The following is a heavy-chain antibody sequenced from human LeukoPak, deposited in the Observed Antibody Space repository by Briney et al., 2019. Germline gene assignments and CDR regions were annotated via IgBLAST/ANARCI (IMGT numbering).Heavy chain of an antibody. D-gene: IGHD5-24*01. CDR3: ARDLNGDEDY. Sequence: GGSLRLSCAASGFTFSSYSMNWVRQAPGKGLVWVTRINTDGSSTNYADSVKGRFTISRDNAKNTLYLQMNSLRAEDTAVYYCARDLNGDEDYWGQGTLVTVSS. J-gene: IGHJ4*02. CDR2: INTDGSST. CDR1: GFTFSSYS. V-gene: IGHV3-74*01.